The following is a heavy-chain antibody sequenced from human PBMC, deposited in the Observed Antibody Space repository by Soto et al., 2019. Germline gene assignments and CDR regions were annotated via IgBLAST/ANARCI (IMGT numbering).Heavy chain of an antibody. D-gene: IGHD3-9*01. CDR2: ISSSGSTI. CDR3: ARDRKDILTGFSRYGMDV. Sequence: ESGGGLVKPGGSLRLSXAASGFTFSDYYMSWIRQAPGKGLEWVSYISSSGSTIYYADSVKGRFTISRDNAKNSLYLQMNSLRAEDTAVYYCARDRKDILTGFSRYGMDVWGQGTTVTVSS. V-gene: IGHV3-11*01. J-gene: IGHJ6*02. CDR1: GFTFSDYY.